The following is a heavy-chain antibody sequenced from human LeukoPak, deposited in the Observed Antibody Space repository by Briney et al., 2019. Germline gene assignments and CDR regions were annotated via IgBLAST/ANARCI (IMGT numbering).Heavy chain of an antibody. Sequence: PGGSLRLSCAASGFTFTTYAMSWVRQAPGKGLEWVSSIFPSGGEIHYADSVRGRFTISRDNSKSTLSLQMNSLRAEDTAIYYCAKISVVVPGLVNHFASWGRGPLATVSS. CDR3: AKISVVVPGLVNHFAS. D-gene: IGHD2-2*01. V-gene: IGHV3-23*01. CDR2: IFPSGGEI. J-gene: IGHJ4*02. CDR1: GFTFTTYA.